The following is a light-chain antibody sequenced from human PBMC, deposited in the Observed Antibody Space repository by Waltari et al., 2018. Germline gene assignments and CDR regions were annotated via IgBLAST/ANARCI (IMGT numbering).Light chain of an antibody. CDR3: CSYAGSSTFVV. V-gene: IGLV2-23*01. CDR2: EGS. J-gene: IGLJ2*01. Sequence: QSALTQPASVSGSPGPSITIPCTGTSSDVWSYILVSWYQQHPGKAPKLMIYEGSKRPSGVSNRFSGSKSGNTASLTISGLQAEDEADYYCCSYAGSSTFVVFGGGTKLTVL. CDR1: SSDVWSYIL.